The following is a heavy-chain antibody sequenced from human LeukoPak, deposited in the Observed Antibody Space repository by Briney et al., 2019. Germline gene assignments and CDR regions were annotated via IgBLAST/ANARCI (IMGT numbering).Heavy chain of an antibody. CDR1: GYTFTSYA. V-gene: IGHV7-4-1*02. J-gene: IGHJ6*03. Sequence: GASVKVSCKASGYTFTSYAMNWVRQAPGQGLEWMGWINTNTGSPTYAQGFTGRFVFSLDTSVSTAYLQISSLKAEDTAVYYCARKGLHSYGPGHTNYYYYMDVWGKGTTVTVSS. CDR3: ARKGLHSYGPGHTNYYYYMDV. D-gene: IGHD5-18*01. CDR2: INTNTGSP.